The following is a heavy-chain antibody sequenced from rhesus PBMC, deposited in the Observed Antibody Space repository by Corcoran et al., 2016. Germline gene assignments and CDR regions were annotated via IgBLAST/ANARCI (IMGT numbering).Heavy chain of an antibody. CDR3: ARLGTHRFDV. D-gene: IGHD5-24*01. CDR1: GGTISSGYYY. J-gene: IGHJ5-1*01. CDR2: IYRNSEST. V-gene: IGHV4S12*01. Sequence: QVQLQESGPGIMKPSETLYLTCAVSGGTISSGYYYWCWIRQPPGKGLEWIGGIYRNSESTNYNPSLTSRVTISKDTPKNQFSLKLSSVTATDTAVYYCARLGTHRFDVWGPGVLVSVSS.